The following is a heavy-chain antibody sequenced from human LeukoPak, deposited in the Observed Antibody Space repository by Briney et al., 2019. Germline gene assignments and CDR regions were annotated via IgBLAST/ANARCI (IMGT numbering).Heavy chain of an antibody. CDR2: IIPIFGIA. D-gene: IGHD5-18*01. J-gene: IGHJ6*02. V-gene: IGHV1-69*04. CDR3: VTAMVRGEYYYYGMDV. CDR1: GGTFSSYA. Sequence: SVKVSCKASGGTFSSYAISWVRQAPGQGLEWMGRIIPIFGIANYAQKFQGRVTITADKSTSTAYMELSSLRSEDTAVYYCVTAMVRGEYYYYGMDVWGQGTLVTVSS.